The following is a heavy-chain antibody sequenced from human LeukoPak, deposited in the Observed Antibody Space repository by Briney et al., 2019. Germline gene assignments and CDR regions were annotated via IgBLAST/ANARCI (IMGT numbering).Heavy chain of an antibody. CDR3: ATGEYYDFWSGYFKYDY. V-gene: IGHV1-69*01. CDR2: IIPIFGTA. Sequence: GASVKVSCKASGGTFSSYAISWVRQAPGQGLEWMGGIIPIFGTANYAQKFQGRVTITADESTSTAYMELSSLRSEDAAVYYCATGEYYDFWSGYFKYDYWGQGTLVTVSS. CDR1: GGTFSSYA. D-gene: IGHD3-3*01. J-gene: IGHJ4*02.